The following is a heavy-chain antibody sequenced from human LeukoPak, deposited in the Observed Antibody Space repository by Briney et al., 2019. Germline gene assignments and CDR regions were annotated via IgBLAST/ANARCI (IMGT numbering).Heavy chain of an antibody. J-gene: IGHJ4*02. Sequence: GGSLRLSCAASGFTFSSYWMNWARQAPGKGLEWVASINHNGNVNYYVDSVKGRFTISRDNAKNSLYLQMNSLRAEDTAVYYCATDLSIAAPPGPIDYWGQGTLVTVSS. CDR3: ATDLSIAAPPGPIDY. CDR2: INHNGNVN. V-gene: IGHV3-7*01. CDR1: GFTFSSYW. D-gene: IGHD6-6*01.